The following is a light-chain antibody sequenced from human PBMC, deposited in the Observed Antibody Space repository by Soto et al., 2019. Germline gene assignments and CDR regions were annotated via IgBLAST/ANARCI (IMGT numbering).Light chain of an antibody. J-gene: IGLJ3*02. V-gene: IGLV2-14*03. CDR3: SSYTNTNSVG. CDR1: SSDVGAYNW. CDR2: DVN. Sequence: QSVLTQPASVSGSPGQSITISCTGTSSDVGAYNWVAWYQQHPGKAPKLMICDVNNRPSGVSNRISGSKSGNTASLTISWLQSEDEGDYYCSSYTNTNSVGFGGGTKVTVL.